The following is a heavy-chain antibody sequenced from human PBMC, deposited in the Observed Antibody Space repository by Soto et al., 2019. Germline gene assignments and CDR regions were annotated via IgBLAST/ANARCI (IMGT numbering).Heavy chain of an antibody. CDR3: ARDKFPAMVRGVNVGFQH. D-gene: IGHD3-10*01. CDR2: IYYSGST. J-gene: IGHJ1*01. Sequence: SETLSLTCTVSGGSISSYYWSWIRQPPGKGLEWIGYIYYSGSTSYNPSLKSRVTISVDTSKNQFSLKLSSVTAADTAVYYCARDKFPAMVRGVNVGFQHWGQGTLVT. CDR1: GGSISSYY. V-gene: IGHV4-59*12.